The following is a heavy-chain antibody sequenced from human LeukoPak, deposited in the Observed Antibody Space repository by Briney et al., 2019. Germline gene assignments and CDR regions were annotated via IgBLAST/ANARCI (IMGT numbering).Heavy chain of an antibody. CDR2: SSYDGSSN. CDR1: GFTFSMCG. V-gene: IGHV3-30*03. J-gene: IGHJ6*02. Sequence: QPGRSLRLSCVASGFTFSMCGMHWVRQAPGKGLEWVAVSSYDGSSNYYADSVKGRFTISRDNAKNSLYLQMNSLRAEDTAVYYCARVGVSSIAAAGAYYYYGMDVWGQGTTVTVSS. D-gene: IGHD6-13*01. CDR3: ARVGVSSIAAAGAYYYYGMDV.